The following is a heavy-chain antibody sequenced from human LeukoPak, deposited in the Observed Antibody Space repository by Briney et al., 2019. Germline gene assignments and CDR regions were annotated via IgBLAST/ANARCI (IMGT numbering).Heavy chain of an antibody. CDR1: GLSFSGYY. D-gene: IGHD3-9*01. V-gene: IGHV4-34*01. Sequence: AETLSLTCAVYGLSFSGYYWSWVRQPPGKGLEWLGEINHSGSTNYNPSLKSRVTISVATSNNQFSLKLSSVTAAATAVYSWASARPGGILAGMKFFKHGGQGTLVTAPS. CDR2: INHSGST. CDR3: ASARPGGILAGMKFFKH. J-gene: IGHJ1*01.